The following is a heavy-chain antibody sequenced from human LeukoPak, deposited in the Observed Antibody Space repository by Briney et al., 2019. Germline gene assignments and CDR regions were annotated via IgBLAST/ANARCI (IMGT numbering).Heavy chain of an antibody. CDR2: ISSSGSTI. CDR1: GFTLSDYY. D-gene: IGHD5-18*01. V-gene: IGHV3-11*01. Sequence: GGSLRLSCAASGFTLSDYYMSWIRQAPGKGLEWVSYISSSGSTIYYADSVKGRFTISRDNAKKALYLQMNSLRAEDTAVYYCAREGAMVTPDYWGQGTLVTVSS. J-gene: IGHJ4*02. CDR3: AREGAMVTPDY.